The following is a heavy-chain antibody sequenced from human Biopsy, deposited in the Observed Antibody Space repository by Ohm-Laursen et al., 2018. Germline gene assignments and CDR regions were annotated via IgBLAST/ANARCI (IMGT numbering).Heavy chain of an antibody. Sequence: GTLSLTCTVSGGSISSYYWRWIRQPPGKGLEWIGYIYYTGSTNYNPSLKSRVTISVDTSMNHLSLRLTSVTAADTAVYYCARHAPSYSWSYWRYFDLWGRGTLVTVSS. V-gene: IGHV4-59*08. CDR2: IYYTGST. CDR1: GGSISSYY. D-gene: IGHD1-26*01. J-gene: IGHJ2*01. CDR3: ARHAPSYSWSYWRYFDL.